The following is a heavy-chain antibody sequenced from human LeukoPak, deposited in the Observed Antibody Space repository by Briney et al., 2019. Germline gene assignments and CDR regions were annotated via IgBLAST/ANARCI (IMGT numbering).Heavy chain of an antibody. D-gene: IGHD2/OR15-2a*01. CDR2: IYYTGGT. CDR1: GGSISSYY. V-gene: IGHV4-59*01. CDR3: ARALPIGRRSDTFDI. J-gene: IGHJ3*02. Sequence: SETLSLTCTVSGGSISSYYWSWIRQPPGKGLEWIGYIYYTGGTNYNPSLGSRVTISVDTSKNEFSLKLSSVTAADTAVYYCARALPIGRRSDTFDIWGQGTMVTVSS.